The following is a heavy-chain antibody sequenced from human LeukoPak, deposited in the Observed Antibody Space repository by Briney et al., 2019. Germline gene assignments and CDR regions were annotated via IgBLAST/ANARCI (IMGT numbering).Heavy chain of an antibody. Sequence: PSETLSLTCDVSGGSISSKNWWSWVRQPPGEGLEWIGEINPSGSANYKPSLKSRVTMSLDKSKNQFSLKLTSVTAADTAVYYCARLQGRGDNYLDFWGQGALVTVSS. D-gene: IGHD7-27*01. CDR2: INPSGSA. J-gene: IGHJ4*02. V-gene: IGHV4-4*02. CDR3: ARLQGRGDNYLDF. CDR1: GGSISSKNW.